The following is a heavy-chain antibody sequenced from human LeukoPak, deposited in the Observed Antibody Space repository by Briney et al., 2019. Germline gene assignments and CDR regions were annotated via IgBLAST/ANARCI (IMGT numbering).Heavy chain of an antibody. CDR2: IIPIFGTA. D-gene: IGHD7-27*01. Sequence: ASVKVSCKASGGTFSSYAISWVRQAPGQGLEWMGGIIPIFGTANYAQKFQGRVTITADESTSTAYMELSRLRSEDTAVYYCAREGGTGDHFDYWGQGTLVTVSS. CDR1: GGTFSSYA. CDR3: AREGGTGDHFDY. V-gene: IGHV1-69*13. J-gene: IGHJ4*02.